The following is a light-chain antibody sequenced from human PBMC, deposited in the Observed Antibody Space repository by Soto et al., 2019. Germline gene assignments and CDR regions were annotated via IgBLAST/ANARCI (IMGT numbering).Light chain of an antibody. Sequence: EIVMTQSPATLSVSPGERATLSCRASQSVYSNLAWYQQKPGQAPMLLIYGASIRATGIPARFSGSGSGTEFTLTISRLQSEDFAVYYCQQYNNLPLWTFGQGTKVEIK. V-gene: IGKV3-15*01. CDR1: QSVYSN. J-gene: IGKJ1*01. CDR2: GAS. CDR3: QQYNNLPLWT.